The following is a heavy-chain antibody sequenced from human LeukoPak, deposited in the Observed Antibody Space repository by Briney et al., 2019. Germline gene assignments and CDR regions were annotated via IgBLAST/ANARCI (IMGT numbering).Heavy chain of an antibody. V-gene: IGHV4-39*07. CDR1: GDSISSSSYY. CDR3: ARARGYSYGLYYFDY. J-gene: IGHJ4*02. Sequence: SETLSLTCTVSGDSISSSSYYWGWIRQPPGKGLEWIGSIYYSGSTYYNPSLKSRVTISVDTSKNQFSLKLSSVTAADTAVYYCARARGYSYGLYYFDYWGQGTLVTVSS. D-gene: IGHD5-18*01. CDR2: IYYSGST.